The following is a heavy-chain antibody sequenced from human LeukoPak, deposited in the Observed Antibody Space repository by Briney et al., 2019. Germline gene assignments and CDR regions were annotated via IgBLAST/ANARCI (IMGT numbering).Heavy chain of an antibody. Sequence: GGSLRLSCAASGFTFSRYWMHWVRQAPGKGLLWVSRINSDGSSTYYADSVKGRFTTSRDNAKNVLHLQMNSLTAEDTAVYYCVLDLFSSFAFDIWGQGTMVTVSS. CDR2: INSDGSST. CDR1: GFTFSRYW. J-gene: IGHJ3*02. CDR3: VLDLFSSFAFDI. D-gene: IGHD3/OR15-3a*01. V-gene: IGHV3-74*01.